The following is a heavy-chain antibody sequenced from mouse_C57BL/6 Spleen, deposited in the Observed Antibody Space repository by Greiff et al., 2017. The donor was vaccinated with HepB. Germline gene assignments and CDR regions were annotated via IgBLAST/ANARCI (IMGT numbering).Heavy chain of an antibody. CDR1: GYTFTSYG. Sequence: VKLVESGAELARPGASVKLSCKASGYTFTSYGISWVKQRTGQGLEWIGEIYPRSGNTYYNEKFKGKATLTADKSSSTAYMELRSLTSEDSAVYFCAGYLRLRNYWGQGTSVTVSS. J-gene: IGHJ4*01. CDR3: AGYLRLRNY. CDR2: IYPRSGNT. V-gene: IGHV1-81*01. D-gene: IGHD2-3*01.